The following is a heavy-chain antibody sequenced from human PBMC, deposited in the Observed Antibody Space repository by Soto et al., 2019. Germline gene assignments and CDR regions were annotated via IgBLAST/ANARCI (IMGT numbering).Heavy chain of an antibody. D-gene: IGHD2-8*01. V-gene: IGHV4-39*01. CDR1: GGSISSGTYS. CDR2: FYYSGST. Sequence: PSETLSLTCTVSGGSISSGTYSWRWIRQPPGKGLEWIGTFYYSGSTNYNPSLKSRVTMSVDTSKNQFSLKVSSVTAADTALYYCARLGGYCTTSCYGYYAMDVWGQGTTVTVSS. J-gene: IGHJ6*02. CDR3: ARLGGYCTTSCYGYYAMDV.